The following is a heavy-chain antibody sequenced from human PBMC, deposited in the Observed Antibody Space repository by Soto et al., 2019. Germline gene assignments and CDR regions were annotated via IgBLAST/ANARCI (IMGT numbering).Heavy chain of an antibody. CDR3: AKGTTIFGEIDY. J-gene: IGHJ4*02. D-gene: IGHD3-3*01. CDR1: GFTFDDYA. Sequence: GGSLRLSCAASGFTFDDYAMHWVRQAPGKGLEWVSGISWNSGSIAYADSVKGRFTISRDNAKNSLYLQMNSLRPEDTALYYCAKGTTIFGEIDYWGQGTLVTVSS. CDR2: ISWNSGSI. V-gene: IGHV3-9*01.